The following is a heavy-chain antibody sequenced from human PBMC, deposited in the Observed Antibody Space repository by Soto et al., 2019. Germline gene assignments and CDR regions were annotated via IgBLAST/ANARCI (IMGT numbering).Heavy chain of an antibody. D-gene: IGHD4-17*01. Sequence: SVKVSCKASGGTFSSYAISWVRQAPGQGLEWMGGIIPIFGTANYAQKFQGRVTITADESTSTAYMELSSLRSEDTAVYYCARETTVVTPGWFDPWGQGTLVTVAS. CDR3: ARETTVVTPGWFDP. CDR2: IIPIFGTA. J-gene: IGHJ5*02. V-gene: IGHV1-69*13. CDR1: GGTFSSYA.